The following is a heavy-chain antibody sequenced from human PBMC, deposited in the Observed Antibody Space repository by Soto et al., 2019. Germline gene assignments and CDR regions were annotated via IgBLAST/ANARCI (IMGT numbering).Heavy chain of an antibody. V-gene: IGHV5-51*01. CDR3: ASSVLVTSTMNYFDL. Sequence: GESRKISCQGSGYRFSNYWIAWVRQMPGEGLEWLGIIYPDDSETRYSPSFQGQVTISADKSIKTTYLQWSSLRASDTAMYFCASSVLVTSTMNYFDLWGQGTLVTVSS. D-gene: IGHD2-2*01. CDR1: GYRFSNYW. J-gene: IGHJ4*02. CDR2: IYPDDSET.